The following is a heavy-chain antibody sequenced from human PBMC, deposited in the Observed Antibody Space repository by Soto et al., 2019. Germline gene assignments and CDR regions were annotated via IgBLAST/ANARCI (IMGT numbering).Heavy chain of an antibody. V-gene: IGHV4-31*03. J-gene: IGHJ6*02. CDR2: IYYSGST. Sequence: QVQLQESGPGLVKPSQTLSLTCTVSGGSISSGGYYWSWIRQHPGKGVEWIGYIYYSGSTYYNPSLKYRVTRSVYTTKNQFSLKLSSVTAADTAVYYCATLTMVRGALWYYYGMDVWGQGTTVTVSS. D-gene: IGHD3-10*01. CDR3: ATLTMVRGALWYYYGMDV. CDR1: GGSISSGGYY.